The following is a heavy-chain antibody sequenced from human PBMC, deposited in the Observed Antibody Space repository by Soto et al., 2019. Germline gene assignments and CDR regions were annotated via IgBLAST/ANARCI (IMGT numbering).Heavy chain of an antibody. CDR1: GGSISYYY. D-gene: IGHD3-22*01. V-gene: IGHV4-59*01. CDR3: ACGYPKSYYYMDV. J-gene: IGHJ6*03. Sequence: PSETLSLTCSVSGGSISYYYWSWIRQPPGKGLEWIGYIYYSGSTNYNPSLKSRITISVDTSKNQFSLKLNSVTAADTAIYYCACGYPKSYYYMDVWGKGTTVTVSS. CDR2: IYYSGST.